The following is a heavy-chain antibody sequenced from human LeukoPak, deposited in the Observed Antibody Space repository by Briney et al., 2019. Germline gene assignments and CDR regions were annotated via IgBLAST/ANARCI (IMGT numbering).Heavy chain of an antibody. D-gene: IGHD7-27*01. CDR3: AKDGNWARFEN. CDR2: ISGSGSST. V-gene: IGHV3-23*01. Sequence: GGSLRLSCAASGFTFSSYAMSWVRQAPGKGLEWVSSISGSGSSTYYVDSVKGRFTISRDNSKHTLYLQMNSLRAEDTAVYYCAKDGNWARFENWGQGTLVTVSS. CDR1: GFTFSSYA. J-gene: IGHJ4*02.